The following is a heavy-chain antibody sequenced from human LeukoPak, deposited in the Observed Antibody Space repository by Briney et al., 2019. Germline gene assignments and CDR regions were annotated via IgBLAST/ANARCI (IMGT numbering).Heavy chain of an antibody. J-gene: IGHJ5*02. CDR2: INHSGST. Sequence: SETXXLTXAXXGGSFSGYXWNWIRQPPGKGLEWIGEINHSGSTNYSPSLKGGGTISVETSKKQFSLKLSSVTAADTAVYYCARGSKMLGYNWFDPWGQGTLVTVSS. D-gene: IGHD1-26*01. CDR3: ARGSKMLGYNWFDP. V-gene: IGHV4-34*01. CDR1: GGSFSGYX.